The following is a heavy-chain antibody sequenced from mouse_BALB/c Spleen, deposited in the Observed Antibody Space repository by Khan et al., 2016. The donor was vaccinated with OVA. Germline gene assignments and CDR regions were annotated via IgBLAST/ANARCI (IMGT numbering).Heavy chain of an antibody. CDR2: ISSVAYSI. J-gene: IGHJ3*01. V-gene: IGHV5-15*02. Sequence: EVELVESGGGLAQPGGSRKLSCAASGFTFIDYGMAWVRQTPGKGPEWIAFISSVAYSIYYADTVTGRFTISRENAKNTLYLEMSSLRSDDTAMYYCVRGGFAYWGQGTLVTVSA. CDR1: GFTFIDYG. CDR3: VRGGFAY.